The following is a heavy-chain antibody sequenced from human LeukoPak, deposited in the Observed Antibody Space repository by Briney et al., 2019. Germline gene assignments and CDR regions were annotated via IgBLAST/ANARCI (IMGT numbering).Heavy chain of an antibody. V-gene: IGHV3-43*02. CDR1: RLLEAVLA. CDR3: ARESGKFDY. CDR2: MSGDGVNT. J-gene: IGHJ4*02. Sequence: GGSLTLFCVPSRLLEAVLAMQWARQAPGKGLEWLSLMSGDGVNTFYADSVKGRFSISRDHSKNSLSPEIHSLRTEDTAMYHCARESGKFDYCGQGTLVAASS.